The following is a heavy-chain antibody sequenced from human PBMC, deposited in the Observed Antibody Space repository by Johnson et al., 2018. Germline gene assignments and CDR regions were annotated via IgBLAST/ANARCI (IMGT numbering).Heavy chain of an antibody. V-gene: IGHV3-30*18. D-gene: IGHD3-10*01. CDR3: AKDRGDDACDS. CDR1: GFTFSSYG. J-gene: IGHJ3*02. Sequence: QVQLVQSGGGVVQPGRSLRLSCAASGFTFSSYGMHWVRQAPGKGLEWVAIISYDGSNKYYADSVKGRFTISRDNSKNTLYLQMNSLRAEDTAVVYCAKDRGDDACDSWGQGTMGTVSS. CDR2: ISYDGSNK.